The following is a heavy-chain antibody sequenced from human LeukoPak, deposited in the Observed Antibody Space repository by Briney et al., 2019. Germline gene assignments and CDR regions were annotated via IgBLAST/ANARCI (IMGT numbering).Heavy chain of an antibody. CDR3: ARDGRFVVMVYANP. V-gene: IGHV4-30-2*01. CDR1: GGSISSGGYY. Sequence: KPSQTLSLTCTVSGGSISSGGYYWSWIRQPPGKGLEWIGYIYHSGSTYYNPSLKSRVTISVDRSKNQFSLKLSSVTAADTGVYYCARDGRFVVMVYANPWGQGTLVTVSS. CDR2: IYHSGST. D-gene: IGHD2-8*01. J-gene: IGHJ5*02.